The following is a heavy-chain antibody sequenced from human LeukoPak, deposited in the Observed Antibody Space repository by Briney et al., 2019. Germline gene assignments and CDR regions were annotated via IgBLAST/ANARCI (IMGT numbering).Heavy chain of an antibody. CDR2: IYYSGST. V-gene: IGHV4-59*08. CDR1: GGSISSYY. J-gene: IGHJ1*01. D-gene: IGHD3-10*01. CDR3: ARVELAPEYFQH. Sequence: SETLSLTCTVSGGSISSYYWSWIRPPPGKGLEWIGYIYYSGSTNYNPSLKSRVTISVDTSKNQFSLKLSSVTAADTAVYYCARVELAPEYFQHWGQGTLVTVSS.